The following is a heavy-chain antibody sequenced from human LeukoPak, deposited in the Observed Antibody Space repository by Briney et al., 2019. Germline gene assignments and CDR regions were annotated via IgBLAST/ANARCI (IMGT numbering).Heavy chain of an antibody. CDR1: GFTFSSYG. J-gene: IGHJ4*02. V-gene: IGHV3-30*18. Sequence: PGGSLRLSCAASGFTFSSYGMHWVRQAPGKGLEWVAVISYDGSNKYYADSVKGRFTISRDNSKNTLYLQMNSLRAEDTAVYYCAKDSGGVTTGTFDYWGQGTLVTVSP. CDR3: AKDSGGVTTGTFDY. CDR2: ISYDGSNK. D-gene: IGHD4-17*01.